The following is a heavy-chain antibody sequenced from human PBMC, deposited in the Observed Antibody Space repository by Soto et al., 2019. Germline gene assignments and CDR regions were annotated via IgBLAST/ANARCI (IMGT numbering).Heavy chain of an antibody. J-gene: IGHJ4*02. D-gene: IGHD1-26*01. Sequence: GGSLRLSCAASGFTFSNYWMAWVRQAPGKGLEWVANIKPDGSERYYLDSVKGRFTISRDNAKNSLYLQMNSLRVEDTAVFYCARIFGSYGVYWGPGTLVTVSS. V-gene: IGHV3-7*01. CDR1: GFTFSNYW. CDR2: IKPDGSER. CDR3: ARIFGSYGVY.